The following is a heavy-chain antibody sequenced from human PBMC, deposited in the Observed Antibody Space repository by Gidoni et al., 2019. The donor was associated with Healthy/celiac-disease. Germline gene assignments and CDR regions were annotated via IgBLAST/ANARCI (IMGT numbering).Heavy chain of an antibody. CDR2: IYTSGST. CDR3: ARVKVTPAIVSKKGIAAAGIGVLDAFDI. Sequence: QVQLQESGPGLVKPSETLSLTCTVSGGSISSYYWSWIRQPAGKGLEWIGRIYTSGSTNYNPSLKSRVTMSVDTSKNQFSLKLSSVTAADTAVYYCARVKVTPAIVSKKGIAAAGIGVLDAFDIWGQGTMVTVSS. D-gene: IGHD6-13*01. CDR1: GGSISSYY. V-gene: IGHV4-4*07. J-gene: IGHJ3*02.